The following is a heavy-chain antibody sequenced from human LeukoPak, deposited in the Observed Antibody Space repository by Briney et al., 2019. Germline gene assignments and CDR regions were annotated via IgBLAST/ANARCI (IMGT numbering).Heavy chain of an antibody. Sequence: PGGSLRLSCAASGFTFSSYSMNWVRQAPGKGLEWVSSISSSSSYIYYADSVKGRFTISRDNAKNSLYLQMNSLRAEDTAVYYCARVSLVIAAVNNWFDPWGQGTLVTVSS. V-gene: IGHV3-21*01. CDR3: ARVSLVIAAVNNWFDP. J-gene: IGHJ5*02. D-gene: IGHD6-13*01. CDR1: GFTFSSYS. CDR2: ISSSSSYI.